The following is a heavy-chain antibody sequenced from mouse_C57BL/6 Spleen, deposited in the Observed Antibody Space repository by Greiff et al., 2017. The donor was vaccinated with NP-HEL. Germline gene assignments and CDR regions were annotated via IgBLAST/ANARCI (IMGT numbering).Heavy chain of an antibody. J-gene: IGHJ4*01. CDR2: ISDGGSYT. D-gene: IGHD1-1*01. CDR1: GFTFSSYA. Sequence: EVQLVESGGGLVKPGGSLKLSCAASGFTFSSYAMSWVRQTPEKRLEWVATISDGGSYTYYPDNVKGRFTISRDNAKNNLYLQMSHLKSEDTAMYYCARDLTTVVGYYAMDYWGQGTSVTVSS. V-gene: IGHV5-4*01. CDR3: ARDLTTVVGYYAMDY.